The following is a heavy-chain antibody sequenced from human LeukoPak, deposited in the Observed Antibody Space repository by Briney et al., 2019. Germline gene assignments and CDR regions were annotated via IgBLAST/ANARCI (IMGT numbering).Heavy chain of an antibody. J-gene: IGHJ3*02. CDR2: INTYTGNP. CDR3: VSIGSDAFDI. V-gene: IGHV7-4-1*02. Sequence: ASVKVSCKASGHTFTSYAMNWVRQAPGQGLEFMGWINTYTGNPTYAQAFTGRFVFSLDTSVSTAYLQISSLKTEDTAVYYCVSIGSDAFDIWGQGTMVTVSS. CDR1: GHTFTSYA.